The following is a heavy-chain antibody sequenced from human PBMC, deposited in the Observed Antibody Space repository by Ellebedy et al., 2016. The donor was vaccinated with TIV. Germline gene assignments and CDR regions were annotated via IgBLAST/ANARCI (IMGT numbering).Heavy chain of an antibody. V-gene: IGHV1-3*01. J-gene: IGHJ4*02. CDR2: INAGNGNT. CDR1: GYTFTSYA. D-gene: IGHD2-15*01. Sequence: ASVKVSCKASGYTFTSYAMYWVRQAPGQRLEWMGWINAGNGNTKYSQRFQGRVTITRDTSTSTAYMELRSLGSDDTAVYYCARDNGGSKEFDYWGQGTLVTVSP. CDR3: ARDNGGSKEFDY.